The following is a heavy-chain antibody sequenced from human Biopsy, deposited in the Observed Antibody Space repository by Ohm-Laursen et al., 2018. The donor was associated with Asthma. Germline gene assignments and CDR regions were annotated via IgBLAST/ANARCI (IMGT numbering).Heavy chain of an antibody. CDR3: AKDVVWFRELGGMDV. Sequence: SLRLSCAASGFTFSTYGMHWVRQAPGKGLEWVAVISYDGSNRYSADSVRGRFTISRDNSKNTLYLQMSSLRAGGTAVYYCAKDVVWFRELGGMDVWGQGTTATVSS. J-gene: IGHJ6*02. V-gene: IGHV3-30*18. CDR2: ISYDGSNR. CDR1: GFTFSTYG. D-gene: IGHD3-10*01.